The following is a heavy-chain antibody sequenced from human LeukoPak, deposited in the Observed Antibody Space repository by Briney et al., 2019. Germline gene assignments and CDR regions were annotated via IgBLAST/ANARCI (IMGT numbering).Heavy chain of an antibody. Sequence: GGSLRLSCAASGFTFSSYAMSWVRQAPGKGLEWVPTISGSGGSTYYADSVKGRFTISRDNSKNTLYLQMNSLRAEDTAVYYCAKDFSEEGDYWGQGTLVTVSS. CDR1: GFTFSSYA. J-gene: IGHJ4*02. D-gene: IGHD3-3*02. CDR2: ISGSGGST. CDR3: AKDFSEEGDY. V-gene: IGHV3-23*01.